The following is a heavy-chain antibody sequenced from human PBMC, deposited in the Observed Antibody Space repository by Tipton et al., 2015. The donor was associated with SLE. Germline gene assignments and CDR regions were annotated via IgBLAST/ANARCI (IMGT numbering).Heavy chain of an antibody. CDR3: ARHGPAAGEKAFDI. J-gene: IGHJ3*02. CDR2: IYYSGST. CDR1: GGSISSSSYY. Sequence: TLSLTCTVSGGSISSSSYYWGWIRQPPGKGLEWIGSIYYSGSTYYNPPLKSRVTISVDTSKNQFSLKLSSVTAADTAVYYCARHGPAAGEKAFDIWGQGTMVTVSS. V-gene: IGHV4-39*01.